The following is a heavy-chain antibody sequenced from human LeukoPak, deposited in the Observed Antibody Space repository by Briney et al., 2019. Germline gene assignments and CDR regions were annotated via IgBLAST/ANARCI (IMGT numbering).Heavy chain of an antibody. D-gene: IGHD6-19*01. CDR3: AREKVDATVAGTGGSDC. CDR1: GFTFSDYC. Sequence: GGSLRLSCAGSGFTFSDYCMSWIRQAPGKRLEWISYINNNGSDTNYADSVKGRFTISRDNAKNSLYMHMNSLRVEDTAVYYCAREKVDATVAGTGGSDCWGLGTLVSVSS. V-gene: IGHV3-11*06. J-gene: IGHJ4*02. CDR2: INNNGSDT.